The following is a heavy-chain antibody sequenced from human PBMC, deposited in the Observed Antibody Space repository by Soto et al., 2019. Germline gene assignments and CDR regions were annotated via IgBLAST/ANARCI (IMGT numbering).Heavy chain of an antibody. CDR3: ARFEKGSRLYYYYGIDV. V-gene: IGHV1-69*01. J-gene: IGHJ6*02. CDR2: IIPIFGTA. D-gene: IGHD3-9*01. Sequence: QVQLVQSGAEGKKPGSSVQVSCKASGGTLSSYAISWVRQAPGQGLEGMGGIIPIFGTANYAQKFQGRVTIPEDESTSTAYMELSSLRSEDTAGYYCARFEKGSRLYYYYGIDVWGQGTTVTVSS. CDR1: GGTLSSYA.